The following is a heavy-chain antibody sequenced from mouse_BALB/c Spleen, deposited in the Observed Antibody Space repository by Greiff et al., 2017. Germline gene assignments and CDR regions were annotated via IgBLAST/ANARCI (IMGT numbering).Heavy chain of an antibody. CDR2: IWGDGST. Sequence: VQRVESGPGLVAPSQSLSITCTVSGFSLTGYGVNWVRQPPGKGLEWLGMIWGDGSTDYNSALKSRLSISKDNSKSQVFLKMNSLQTDDTARYYCARDREVRRYYYAMDYWGQGTSVTVSS. V-gene: IGHV2-6-7*01. CDR1: GFSLTGYG. CDR3: ARDREVRRYYYAMDY. D-gene: IGHD2-14*01. J-gene: IGHJ4*01.